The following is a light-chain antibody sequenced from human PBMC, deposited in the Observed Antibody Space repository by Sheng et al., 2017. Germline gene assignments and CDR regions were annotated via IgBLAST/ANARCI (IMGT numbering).Light chain of an antibody. CDR2: DDA. Sequence: SYVLTQPHSLSVAPGQTARLTCGGDRIGSRSVHWYHQKPGQAPVLVLYDDANRPSGIPERFSGFSSGNTATLTISRVEVGDEADFFCQVWDSRSDHWVFGGGTKLTVL. J-gene: IGLJ3*02. CDR3: QVWDSRSDHWV. V-gene: IGLV3-21*02. CDR1: RIGSRS.